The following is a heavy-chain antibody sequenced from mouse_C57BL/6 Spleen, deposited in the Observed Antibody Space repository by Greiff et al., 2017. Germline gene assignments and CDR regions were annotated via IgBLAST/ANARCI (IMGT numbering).Heavy chain of an antibody. CDR1: GYTFTSYW. CDR3: ATTVGGAY. CDR2: IDPSDSYT. Sequence: QVQLQQPGAELVKPGASVKLSCKASGYTFTSYWMQWVKQRPGQGLEWIGEIDPSDSYTNYNQKFKGKATLTVDTSSSTAYMQLSSLTSEDSAVYYFATTVGGAYWGQGTLVTVSA. V-gene: IGHV1-50*01. J-gene: IGHJ3*01. D-gene: IGHD1-1*01.